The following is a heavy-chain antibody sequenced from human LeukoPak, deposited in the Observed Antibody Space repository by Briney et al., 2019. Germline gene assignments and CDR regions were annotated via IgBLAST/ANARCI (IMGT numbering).Heavy chain of an antibody. D-gene: IGHD3-22*01. J-gene: IGHJ4*02. CDR1: GGSISSGDYY. Sequence: PSETLSLTCTVSGGSISSGDYYWSWVRQPPGKGLEWVGYISYSGSTYYNPSLNSRVIISMDTSKNQFSLKLSSVTAADTAVYYCARDQYYDCRAYNFLDYWGQGSLVTVSS. V-gene: IGHV4-30-4*01. CDR2: ISYSGST. CDR3: ARDQYYDCRAYNFLDY.